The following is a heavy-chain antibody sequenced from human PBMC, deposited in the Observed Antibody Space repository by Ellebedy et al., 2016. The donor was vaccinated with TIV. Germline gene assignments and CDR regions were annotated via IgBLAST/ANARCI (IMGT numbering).Heavy chain of an antibody. Sequence: ASVKVSCXASGYTFTGYYMHWVRQAPGQGLEWMGWINPNSGGTNYAQKFQVRVTMTRDTSISTAYMELSRLRSDDTAVYYCARVSGPFYYYYMDVWGKGTTVTVSS. CDR2: INPNSGGT. J-gene: IGHJ6*03. CDR1: GYTFTGYY. CDR3: ARVSGPFYYYYMDV. V-gene: IGHV1-2*02.